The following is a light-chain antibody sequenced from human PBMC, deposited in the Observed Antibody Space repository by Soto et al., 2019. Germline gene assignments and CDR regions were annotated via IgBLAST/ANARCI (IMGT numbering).Light chain of an antibody. CDR2: DVS. Sequence: QSVLTQPASVSGSPGQSITISCTGTSSDVGGYNYVSWYQQLPGKAPKLMIYDVSDRPSGVSNRFSGYKSGNTASLTISGLQAEDEADYYCSSYTRSSLYAFGPGTKVTVL. CDR3: SSYTRSSLYA. J-gene: IGLJ1*01. CDR1: SSDVGGYNY. V-gene: IGLV2-14*01.